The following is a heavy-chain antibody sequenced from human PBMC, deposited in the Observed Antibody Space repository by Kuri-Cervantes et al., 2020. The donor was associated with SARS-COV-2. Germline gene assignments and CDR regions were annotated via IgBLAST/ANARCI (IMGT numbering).Heavy chain of an antibody. CDR2: ISSSSSYI. CDR1: GFTFSSYS. CDR3: ARELRITIFGVVTTNNWFDP. D-gene: IGHD3-3*01. Sequence: GESLKISCAASGFTFSSYSMNWVRQAPGKGLEWVSSISSSSSYIYYADSVKGRFTISRDNAKNSLYLQMNSLRAEDTAVYYCARELRITIFGVVTTNNWFDPWGQGTLVTVSS. J-gene: IGHJ5*02. V-gene: IGHV3-21*04.